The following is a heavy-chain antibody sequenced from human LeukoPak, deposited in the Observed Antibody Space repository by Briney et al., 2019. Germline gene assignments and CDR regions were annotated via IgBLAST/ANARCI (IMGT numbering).Heavy chain of an antibody. J-gene: IGHJ4*02. V-gene: IGHV4-4*07. D-gene: IGHD3-22*01. CDR1: GGSISSYY. CDR3: ARGTYYYYYDSSGPFDY. CDR2: IYTSGST. Sequence: SETLSLTCTVSGGSISSYYWSWIRKPTGRGLKWIGRIYTSGSTNYNPSLKSRVTMSVDTSKNQFSLKLSSVTAADTAVYYCARGTYYYYYDSSGPFDYWGQGTLVTVSS.